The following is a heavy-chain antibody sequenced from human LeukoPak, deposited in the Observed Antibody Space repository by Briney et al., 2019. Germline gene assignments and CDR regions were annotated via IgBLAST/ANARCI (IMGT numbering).Heavy chain of an antibody. J-gene: IGHJ6*03. CDR2: IYYSGTA. V-gene: IGHV4-39*01. CDR1: GTSISSSAYY. Sequence: SETLPLTCTVSGTSISSSAYYWGWIRQVPGKGLEWIGSIYYSGTAYYNPSLESRVTISEDTSRSRFSLMLTSVTAADTAVYYCARQASDYYYYYMDVWGQGATVIVAS. CDR3: ARQASDYYYYYMDV.